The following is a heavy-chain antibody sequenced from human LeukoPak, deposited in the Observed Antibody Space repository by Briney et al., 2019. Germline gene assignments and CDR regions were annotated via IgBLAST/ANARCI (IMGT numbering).Heavy chain of an antibody. CDR1: GGSISRYY. CDR3: ARGGYSYALYYFDY. Sequence: SETLSLTCPVSGGSISRYYWSWVRQPPGKGREGVGYIYYSGSTNYNPSLTSRGTISVDTSKNQFSLKLSSVTAADTAVYYCARGGYSYALYYFDYWGQGTLVTVSS. J-gene: IGHJ4*02. D-gene: IGHD5-18*01. V-gene: IGHV4-59*01. CDR2: IYYSGST.